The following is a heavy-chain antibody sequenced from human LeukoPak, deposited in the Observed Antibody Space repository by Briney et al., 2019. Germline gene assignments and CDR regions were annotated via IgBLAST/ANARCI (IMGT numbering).Heavy chain of an antibody. Sequence: SETLSLTCTVSGGSISSYYWSWIRQPPGKGLEWIGYIYYSGSTNYNPSLKSRVTISVDTSKNQFSLKLSSVTAADTAVYYCARPQNAGYWKPFDIWGRGTMVTVSS. D-gene: IGHD1-1*01. CDR1: GGSISSYY. V-gene: IGHV4-59*01. CDR2: IYYSGST. J-gene: IGHJ3*02. CDR3: ARPQNAGYWKPFDI.